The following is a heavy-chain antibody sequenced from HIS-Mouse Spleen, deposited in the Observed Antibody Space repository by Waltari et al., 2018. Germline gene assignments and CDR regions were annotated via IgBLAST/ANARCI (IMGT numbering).Heavy chain of an antibody. D-gene: IGHD7-27*01. CDR3: ARGLTGDLDY. J-gene: IGHJ4*02. V-gene: IGHV1-8*01. Sequence: QVQLVQSGAEVKTPGASVKVSCKASGYPFTSYNINRVRQATGQGREWMGWMNPNSGNTVYAQKFQGRVTMTRNTSISTAYMELSSLRSEDTAVYYCARGLTGDLDYWGQGTLVTVSS. CDR2: MNPNSGNT. CDR1: GYPFTSYN.